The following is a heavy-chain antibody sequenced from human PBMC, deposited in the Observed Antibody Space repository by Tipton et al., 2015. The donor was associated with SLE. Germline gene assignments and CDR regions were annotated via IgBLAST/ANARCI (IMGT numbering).Heavy chain of an antibody. J-gene: IGHJ1*01. CDR1: GGSISSGSYY. CDR2: IYTSGST. CDR3: ARGHIDSGYFQH. V-gene: IGHV4-61*02. Sequence: GLVKPSETLSLNCTVSGGSISSGSYYWNWIRQPAGKGLEWIGHIYTSGSTNYNPSLKSRVTISVDTSKNQFSLKVSSVTAADTAVYYCARGHIDSGYFQHWGQGTLVTVSS. D-gene: IGHD2-21*01.